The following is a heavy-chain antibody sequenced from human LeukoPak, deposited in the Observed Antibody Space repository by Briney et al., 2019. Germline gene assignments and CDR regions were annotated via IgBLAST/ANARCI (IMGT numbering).Heavy chain of an antibody. J-gene: IGHJ3*02. CDR1: GYTFTGYY. CDR3: ARVFRWGSPGAFDI. D-gene: IGHD3-16*01. V-gene: IGHV1-2*02. CDR2: INPNSGGT. Sequence: ASVKVSCKASGYTFTGYYMHWVRQAPGQGLEWMGWINPNSGGTNYAQKFQGRVTMTRDTSISTAYMELSRLRSDDTAVYYCARVFRWGSPGAFDIWGPGTMVTVSS.